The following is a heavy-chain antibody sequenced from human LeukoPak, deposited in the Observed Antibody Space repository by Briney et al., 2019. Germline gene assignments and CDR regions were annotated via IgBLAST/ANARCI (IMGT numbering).Heavy chain of an antibody. CDR1: GDSISRSSYY. CDR3: ASRPFSSLDY. Sequence: SETLSLTCTVSGDSISRSSYYWGRIRQPPGKGLEWVANIYSSGSTYYNPSLKSRVTISVDTSKNQVALKLSSVTAADTAVYYCASRPFSSLDYWGQGTLVSVSS. CDR2: IYSSGST. J-gene: IGHJ4*02. D-gene: IGHD2/OR15-2a*01. V-gene: IGHV4-39*01.